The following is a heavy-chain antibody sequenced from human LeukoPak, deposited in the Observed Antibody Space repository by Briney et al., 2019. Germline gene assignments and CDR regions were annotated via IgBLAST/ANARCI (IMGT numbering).Heavy chain of an antibody. V-gene: IGHV4-39*01. Sequence: PSVTLSLTCTVSGGSISSSSYYWGWIRQPPGKGLEWIGSIYYSGSTYYNPSLKSRVTISVDTSKNQFSLKLSSVTAADTAVYYCASTIRGGPYFDYWGQGTLVTVSS. CDR2: IYYSGST. CDR3: ASTIRGGPYFDY. CDR1: GGSISSSSYY. D-gene: IGHD1-14*01. J-gene: IGHJ4*02.